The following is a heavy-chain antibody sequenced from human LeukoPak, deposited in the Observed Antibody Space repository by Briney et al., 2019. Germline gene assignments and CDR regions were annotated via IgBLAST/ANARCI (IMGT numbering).Heavy chain of an antibody. J-gene: IGHJ4*02. CDR2: IYHSGST. D-gene: IGHD5-12*01. V-gene: IGHV4-59*01. Sequence: SETLSLTCTVSGGSISSYYWSWIRQPPGKGLEWIGYIYHSGSTKYNPSLKSRVTISVDTSKNQFSLKLSSVTAADTAVYYCARDGYSGNDGLWGQGSLVIVSS. CDR3: ARDGYSGNDGL. CDR1: GGSISSYY.